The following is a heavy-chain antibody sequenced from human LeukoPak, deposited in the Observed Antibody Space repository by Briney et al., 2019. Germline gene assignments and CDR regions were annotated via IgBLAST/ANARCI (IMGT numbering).Heavy chain of an antibody. CDR1: GFTFSVYG. CDR2: IWNDGTNK. J-gene: IGHJ4*02. D-gene: IGHD3-10*01. Sequence: GGSLRLSCAASGFTFSVYGMHWVRPAPGKGLEWGGVIWNDGTNKYYADSVKGRFTISRDNSQNTLYLQMNSLTAEDTAVYYCARASGSFDYWGQGTLVTVSS. CDR3: ARASGSFDY. V-gene: IGHV3-33*01.